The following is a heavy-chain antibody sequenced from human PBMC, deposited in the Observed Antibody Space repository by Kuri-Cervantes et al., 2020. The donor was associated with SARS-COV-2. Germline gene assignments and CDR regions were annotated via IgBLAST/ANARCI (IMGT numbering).Heavy chain of an antibody. CDR3: AREAPCRIVGAICYGMDV. J-gene: IGHJ6*02. CDR2: ISSSSSYI. D-gene: IGHD1-26*01. V-gene: IGHV3-21*01. Sequence: GGSLRLSCAASGFTFSSYSMNWVRQAPGKGLEWVSSISSSSSYIYYADSVKGRFTISRDNAKNSLYLQMNSLRDEDTAVYYCAREAPCRIVGAICYGMDVRGQGTTVTVSS. CDR1: GFTFSSYS.